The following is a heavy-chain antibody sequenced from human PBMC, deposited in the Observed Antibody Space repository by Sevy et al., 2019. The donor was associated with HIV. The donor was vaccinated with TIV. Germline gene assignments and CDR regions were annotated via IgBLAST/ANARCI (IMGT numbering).Heavy chain of an antibody. CDR3: ARGDYYGSGSPSDYFDY. Sequence: GEPLKISCKGSGYTFTSYWIGWVRQMPGKGLEWMGIIYPGDSDTRYRPSFQGQVTISADKSISTAYLQWSSLKASDTAMYYCARGDYYGSGSPSDYFDYWGQGTLVTVSS. D-gene: IGHD3-10*01. V-gene: IGHV5-51*01. CDR2: IYPGDSDT. CDR1: GYTFTSYW. J-gene: IGHJ4*02.